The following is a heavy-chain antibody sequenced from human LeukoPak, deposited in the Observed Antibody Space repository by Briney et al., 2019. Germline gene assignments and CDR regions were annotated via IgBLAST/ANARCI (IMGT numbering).Heavy chain of an antibody. CDR2: ISWNSGSI. D-gene: IGHD4-17*01. Sequence: GGSLRLSCAAFGFRFDDYAMHWVRQAPGKGLEWISGISWNSGSIGYADSVKGRFTISRDNAKNSLYLQMNSLRAEDTALYYCTKDHGRRNGDFYFDYWGQGTQVTVSS. CDR3: TKDHGRRNGDFYFDY. J-gene: IGHJ4*02. V-gene: IGHV3-9*01. CDR1: GFRFDDYA.